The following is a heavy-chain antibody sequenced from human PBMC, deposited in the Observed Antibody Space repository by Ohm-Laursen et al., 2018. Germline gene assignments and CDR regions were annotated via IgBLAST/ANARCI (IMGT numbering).Heavy chain of an antibody. J-gene: IGHJ4*02. Sequence: SLRLSCTASGFTVSSNYMSWVRQAPGKGLEWVSVIYSGGSTYYADSVKGRFTISREDSKNTLYLQMNSLKTEDTAMYYCTTWDSLGGTKGGFDYWGQGTLVTVSP. CDR3: TTWDSLGGTKGGFDY. CDR2: IYSGGST. CDR1: GFTVSSNY. D-gene: IGHD1-26*01. V-gene: IGHV3-66*01.